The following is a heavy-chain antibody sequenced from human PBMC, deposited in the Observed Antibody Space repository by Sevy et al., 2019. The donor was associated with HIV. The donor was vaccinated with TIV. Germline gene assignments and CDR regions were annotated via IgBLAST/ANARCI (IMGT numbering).Heavy chain of an antibody. J-gene: IGHJ4*02. V-gene: IGHV3-33*01. CDR2: IGYDGSNI. Sequence: GGSLRLSCAASGFTPSTYGMHWVRQAPGKGLEWVAVIGYDGSNIYYADSVKGRFTISRDNSKNTLFLQMDSLRAEDTAICYCARDPRMYGDYLLAYFDYWGQGTLVTVS. CDR1: GFTPSTYG. D-gene: IGHD2-8*01. CDR3: ARDPRMYGDYLLAYFDY.